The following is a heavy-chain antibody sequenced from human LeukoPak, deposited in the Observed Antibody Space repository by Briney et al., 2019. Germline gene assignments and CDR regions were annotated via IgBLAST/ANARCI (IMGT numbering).Heavy chain of an antibody. CDR3: ARAYCSGGGCYPFDY. D-gene: IGHD2-15*01. CDR2: ISSSSSYI. J-gene: IGHJ4*02. Sequence: GGSPRLSCAASGFTFSSYSMNWVRQAPGKGLEWVSSISSSSSYIYYADSVKGRFTISRDNAKNLLYLQMNSLRAEDTAVYYCARAYCSGGGCYPFDYWGQGTLVTVSS. CDR1: GFTFSSYS. V-gene: IGHV3-21*01.